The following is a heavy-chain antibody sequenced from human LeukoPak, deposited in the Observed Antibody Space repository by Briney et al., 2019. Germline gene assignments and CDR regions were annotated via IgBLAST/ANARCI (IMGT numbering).Heavy chain of an antibody. Sequence: ASVRVSCKASGYTFTSYGITWVRQAPGQGLEWMGWIAPYNGNTNYVQKLQGRVTMTTDTSTSTAYMELRSLRSDDTAVYYCAMGTNYDFVWGSYPDGTGTFDYWGQGTLVTVSS. D-gene: IGHD3-16*02. V-gene: IGHV1-18*01. J-gene: IGHJ4*02. CDR1: GYTFTSYG. CDR3: AMGTNYDFVWGSYPDGTGTFDY. CDR2: IAPYNGNT.